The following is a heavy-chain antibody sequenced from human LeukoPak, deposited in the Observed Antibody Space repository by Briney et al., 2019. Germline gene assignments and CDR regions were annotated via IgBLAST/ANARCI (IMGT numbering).Heavy chain of an antibody. Sequence: GASVKVSCKASGGTFSSYAISWVRQAPGQGLEWMGGIIPIFGTANYAQKFQGRVTITADESTSTAYMELSSLRSEDTAVYYCARGDGYNRPGVYYYYYYGMDVWGQGTTVTVSS. J-gene: IGHJ6*02. CDR2: IIPIFGTA. V-gene: IGHV1-69*01. D-gene: IGHD5-24*01. CDR3: ARGDGYNRPGVYYYYYYGMDV. CDR1: GGTFSSYA.